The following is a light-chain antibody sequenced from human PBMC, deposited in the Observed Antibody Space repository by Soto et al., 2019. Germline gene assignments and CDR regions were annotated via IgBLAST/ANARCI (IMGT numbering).Light chain of an antibody. CDR3: QQYNSLWT. J-gene: IGKJ1*01. CDR1: QSITTW. Sequence: DIQMTQSPSTLSASVGDRVVITCRASQSITTWLAWYQQKPGKAPKLLIYDASSLESGVPSRFSGSGSGTEFTLTISSLQPDDFATYYCQQYNSLWTFGQGTKVDIK. CDR2: DAS. V-gene: IGKV1-5*01.